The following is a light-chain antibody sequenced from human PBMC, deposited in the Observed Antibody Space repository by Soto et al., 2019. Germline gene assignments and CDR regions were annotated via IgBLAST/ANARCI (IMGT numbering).Light chain of an antibody. Sequence: EIVLTQSPGTLSLSPGERATISCRASQSVSSSYLAWYQQKPGQAPRLLIYGASSRATGIPDRFSGSGSGTDFTLTISRLEPEDCAVYYCQQYGSSPYTFGQGTKREIK. CDR3: QQYGSSPYT. CDR2: GAS. V-gene: IGKV3-20*01. J-gene: IGKJ2*01. CDR1: QSVSSSY.